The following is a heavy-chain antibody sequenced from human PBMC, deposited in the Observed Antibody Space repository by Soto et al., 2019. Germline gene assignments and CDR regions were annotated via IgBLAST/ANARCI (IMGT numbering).Heavy chain of an antibody. Sequence: SETLSLTCAVSGGSINSGGYSWSWIRQPPGKGLEWIGYIYHSGSTYYNPSLKSRVTISVDRSKNQFSLKLSSVTAADTAVYYCARNDYGDYGPYFDYWGQGTLVTVSS. D-gene: IGHD4-17*01. CDR2: IYHSGST. V-gene: IGHV4-30-2*01. J-gene: IGHJ4*02. CDR1: GGSINSGGYS. CDR3: ARNDYGDYGPYFDY.